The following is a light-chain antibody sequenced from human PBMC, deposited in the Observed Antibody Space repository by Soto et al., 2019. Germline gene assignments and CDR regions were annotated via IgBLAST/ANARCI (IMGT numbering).Light chain of an antibody. Sequence: SYELTQPPSVSVSPGQTVSIACSGDKLGDKYASWYQQKPGQSPVLVIYQGNKRPSVIPERFSGSHSGNTATLTISGTQAMDEADYYCQAWDSSTHVVFGGGTKLTVL. V-gene: IGLV3-1*01. CDR1: KLGDKY. CDR2: QGN. CDR3: QAWDSSTHVV. J-gene: IGLJ2*01.